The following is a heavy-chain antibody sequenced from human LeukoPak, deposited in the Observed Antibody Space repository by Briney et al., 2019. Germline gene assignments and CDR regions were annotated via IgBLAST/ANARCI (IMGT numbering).Heavy chain of an antibody. D-gene: IGHD3-16*01. CDR1: GYSISSSNW. V-gene: IGHV4-28*03. CDR3: ARDSSGWYGGGYFDL. CDR2: IYYSGST. Sequence: SDTLSLTCAVSGYSISSSNWWGWIRQPPGKGLEWIGYIYYSGSTSYNPSLKSRVTMSVGTSKNQFSLKLSSVTAADTAVYYCARDSSGWYGGGYFDLWGRGTLVTVSS. J-gene: IGHJ2*01.